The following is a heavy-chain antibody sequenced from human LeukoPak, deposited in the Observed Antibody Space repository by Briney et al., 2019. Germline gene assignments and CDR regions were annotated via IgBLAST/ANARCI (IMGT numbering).Heavy chain of an antibody. J-gene: IGHJ4*02. Sequence: SETLSLTCTVSGGSISSSSAYWGWIRQPPGKGLEWIGSIYYSKNTYYNPSLKSRVTISADTSKNQFSLTLGSVSATDTAVYYCVSPRGFSYGYFDYWGQRTLVTVSS. CDR1: GGSISSSSAY. D-gene: IGHD5-18*01. CDR3: VSPRGFSYGYFDY. CDR2: IYYSKNT. V-gene: IGHV4-39*01.